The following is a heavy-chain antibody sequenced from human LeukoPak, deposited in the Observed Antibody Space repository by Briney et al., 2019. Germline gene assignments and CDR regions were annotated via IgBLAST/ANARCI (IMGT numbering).Heavy chain of an antibody. CDR1: GYSFNTYW. CDR3: ARLGAIAVAGTEYYFDY. CDR2: IYPGDSDT. Sequence: GESLKISCKGSGYSFNTYWIGWVRQMPGKGLEWMGIIYPGDSDTRYSPSFQGQVTISADKSISTAYLQWSSLKASDTAMYYCARLGAIAVAGTEYYFDYWGQGTLVTVSS. V-gene: IGHV5-51*01. D-gene: IGHD6-19*01. J-gene: IGHJ4*02.